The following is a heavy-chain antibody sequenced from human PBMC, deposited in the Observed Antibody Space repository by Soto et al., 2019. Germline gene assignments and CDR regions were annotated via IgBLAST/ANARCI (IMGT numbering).Heavy chain of an antibody. CDR1: GGSISSYY. V-gene: IGHV4-59*01. D-gene: IGHD4-17*01. CDR3: AKDYGPSGWYNWFDP. Sequence: SETLSLTCTVSGGSISSYYWSWIRQSPGKGLEWIGCIYYSGNTNYNPSLKSRVTISVNTSKNQFSLRLTSVTAADTAVYYCAKDYGPSGWYNWFDPWGQGTLVTVSS. CDR2: IYYSGNT. J-gene: IGHJ5*02.